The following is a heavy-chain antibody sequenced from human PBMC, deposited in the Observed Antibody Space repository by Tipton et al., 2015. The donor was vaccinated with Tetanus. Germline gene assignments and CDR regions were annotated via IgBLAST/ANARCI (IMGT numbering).Heavy chain of an antibody. J-gene: IGHJ4*02. CDR3: ARGLGDGYNLWAYYFDS. V-gene: IGHV1-2*02. CDR1: GYTFTEYY. D-gene: IGHD5-24*01. CDR2: INPKSGGT. Sequence: QMQLVQSGAEVKKPGASVKVSCESSGYTFTEYYLHWVRQVPGQGLEWMGWINPKSGGTNFGQKFQGRVTMTRDTSISTAYMEVSRLTSDDTAVYFCARGLGDGYNLWAYYFDSWGQGTQVTVSS.